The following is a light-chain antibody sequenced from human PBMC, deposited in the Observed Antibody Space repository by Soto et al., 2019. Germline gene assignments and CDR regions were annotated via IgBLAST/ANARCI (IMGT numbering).Light chain of an antibody. CDR2: GAS. CDR1: QSVSSSY. CDR3: QQYGRLPLT. Sequence: EIVLTQSPGTLSLSPGERATLSCRASQSVSSSYLAWYQQKPGQAPRLLIYGASSRATSIPDRFSGSGSGTDFTLTISRLEPEDFAVYYCQQYGRLPLTFGGGTKVEIK. V-gene: IGKV3-20*01. J-gene: IGKJ4*01.